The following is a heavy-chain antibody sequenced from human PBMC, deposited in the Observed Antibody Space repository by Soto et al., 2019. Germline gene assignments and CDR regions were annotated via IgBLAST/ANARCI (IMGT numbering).Heavy chain of an antibody. Sequence: QTLSLTCAISGDSVSSNSAAWNWIRQSPSRGLEWLGRTYYRSKWYNDYAVSVKSRITINPDTSKNQFSLQLNSVTPEDTAVYYCARELVRGVIIISYYYYGMDVWGQGTTVTVSS. CDR3: ARELVRGVIIISYYYYGMDV. D-gene: IGHD3-10*01. J-gene: IGHJ6*02. CDR2: TYYRSKWYN. CDR1: GDSVSSNSAA. V-gene: IGHV6-1*01.